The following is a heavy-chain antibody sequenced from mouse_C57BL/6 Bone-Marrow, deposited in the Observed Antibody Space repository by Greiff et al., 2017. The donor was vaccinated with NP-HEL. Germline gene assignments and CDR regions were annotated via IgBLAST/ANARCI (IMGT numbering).Heavy chain of an antibody. CDR1: GFTFSDYY. D-gene: IGHD4-1*01. J-gene: IGHJ3*01. CDR3: ARVEDWDFAY. CDR2: INYDGSST. Sequence: EVMLVESEGGLVQPGSSMKLSCTASGFTFSDYYMAWVRQVPEKGLEWVANINYDGSSTYYLDSLKSRFIISRDNAKNILYLQKSSLKSEDTATYYCARVEDWDFAYWGQGTLVTVSA. V-gene: IGHV5-16*01.